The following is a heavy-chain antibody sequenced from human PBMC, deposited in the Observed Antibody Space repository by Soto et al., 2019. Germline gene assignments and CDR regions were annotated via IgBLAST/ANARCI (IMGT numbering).Heavy chain of an antibody. CDR1: GYTFTAYY. Sequence: QVQLVQSGAEVKEPGDSVRVSCEASGYTFTAYYIHWVRQAPGQGLEWMGWINTTFGDTTYAQDYQGRVSMTRDMSTSTVYLELSRLTSDDTAIYYCARNMDYYYGPGSGNGHGFWGQGTTVTVFS. D-gene: IGHD3-10*01. J-gene: IGHJ6*02. CDR3: ARNMDYYYGPGSGNGHGF. V-gene: IGHV1-2*02. CDR2: INTTFGDT.